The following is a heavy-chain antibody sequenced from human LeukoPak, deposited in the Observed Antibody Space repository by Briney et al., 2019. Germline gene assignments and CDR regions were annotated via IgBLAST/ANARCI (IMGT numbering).Heavy chain of an antibody. CDR3: ARGGGKGLAIDY. Sequence: SETLSLTCTVSGGSISSYYWSWIRQPPGKGLEWIGYIYYSGSTNYNPSLKSRVTISVDTSKNQCSLKLSSVTAADTAVYYCARGGGKGLAIDYWGQGTLVTVSS. J-gene: IGHJ4*02. CDR1: GGSISSYY. D-gene: IGHD3/OR15-3a*01. V-gene: IGHV4-59*01. CDR2: IYYSGST.